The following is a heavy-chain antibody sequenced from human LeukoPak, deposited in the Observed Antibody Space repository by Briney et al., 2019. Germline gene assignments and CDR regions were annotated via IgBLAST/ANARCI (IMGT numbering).Heavy chain of an antibody. D-gene: IGHD2-2*01. CDR1: GYSISSGYY. Sequence: PSETLSLTCTVSGYSISSGYYWGWIRQPPGKGLEWIGSIYHSGSTYYNPSLKSRVTISVDTSKNQFSLKLSSVTAADTAVYYCARHKGWRGYCSSTSCQNNRFDPWGQGTLVTVSS. CDR3: ARHKGWRGYCSSTSCQNNRFDP. V-gene: IGHV4-38-2*02. CDR2: IYHSGST. J-gene: IGHJ5*02.